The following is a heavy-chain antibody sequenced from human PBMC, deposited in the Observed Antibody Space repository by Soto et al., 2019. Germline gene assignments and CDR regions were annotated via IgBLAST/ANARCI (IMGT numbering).Heavy chain of an antibody. CDR1: GLTFSSYS. D-gene: IGHD1-1*01. V-gene: IGHV3-21*01. J-gene: IGHJ6*02. CDR2: ISSSSSYI. CDR3: ARDRWVNWNLDTNYYYYYGMDV. Sequence: EVQLVESGGGLVKPGASLRLSCAASGLTFSSYSMNWVRQAPGKGLEWVSSISSSSSYIYYADSVKGRFTISRDNAKNSLYLQMNSLRAEDTAVYYCARDRWVNWNLDTNYYYYYGMDVWGQGTTVTVSS.